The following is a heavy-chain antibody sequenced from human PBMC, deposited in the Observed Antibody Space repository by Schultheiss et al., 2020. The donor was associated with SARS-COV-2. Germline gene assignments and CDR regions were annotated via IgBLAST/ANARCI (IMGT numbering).Heavy chain of an antibody. CDR2: IKSKANSYAT. Sequence: GESLKISCAASGFTFSSYAMHWVRQAPGKGLEWVGRIKSKANSYATAYAASVKGRFTISRDDSKNTAYLQMNSLKTEDTAVYYCTRRSLAAAGTGYYYYYYGMDVWGQGTTVTVSS. CDR1: GFTFSSYA. CDR3: TRRSLAAAGTGYYYYYYGMDV. J-gene: IGHJ6*02. D-gene: IGHD6-13*01. V-gene: IGHV3-73*01.